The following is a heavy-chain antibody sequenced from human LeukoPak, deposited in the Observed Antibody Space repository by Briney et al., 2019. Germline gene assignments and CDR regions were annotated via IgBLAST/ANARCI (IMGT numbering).Heavy chain of an antibody. D-gene: IGHD3-10*01. CDR2: IHRSGST. V-gene: IGHV4-4*02. CDR1: LDSTTSNF. CDR3: AREIVGGFNAGAY. J-gene: IGHJ4*02. Sequence: SETLSLTCTVSLDSTTSNFWSWVRQPPGKGLEWIGEIHRSGSTNYNPSLQSRVTISIDRSKNQIALELSSVTAADTAVYYCAREIVGGFNAGAYWGQGTLVTVSS.